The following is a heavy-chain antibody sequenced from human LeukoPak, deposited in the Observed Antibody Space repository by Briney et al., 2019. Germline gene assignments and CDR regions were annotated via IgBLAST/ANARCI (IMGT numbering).Heavy chain of an antibody. CDR3: AKGPLPPAVTQQLDF. CDR1: GFTFSTYA. J-gene: IGHJ4*02. CDR2: ISGGGGST. Sequence: GGSLRLSCAASGFTFSTYAMSWVRQAPGKGLEWVSAISGGGGSTYYADSVKGRFTISRDESKNPLYLQMNSLRAEGTAVYYCAKGPLPPAVTQQLDFWGQGTLVTVSS. V-gene: IGHV3-23*01. D-gene: IGHD1/OR15-1a*01.